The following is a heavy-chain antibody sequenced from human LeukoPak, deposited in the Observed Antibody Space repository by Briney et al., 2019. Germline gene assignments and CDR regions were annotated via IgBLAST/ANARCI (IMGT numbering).Heavy chain of an antibody. D-gene: IGHD4-17*01. CDR1: GGTFSSYA. Sequence: ASVKVSCKASGGTFSSYAISWVRQAPGQGLEWMGGISPILGTANYAQKFQGRVTITADESTSTAYMELSRPRSEDTAVYYCARDSPPTVTGYYGMDVWGQGTTVTVSS. CDR3: ARDSPPTVTGYYGMDV. CDR2: ISPILGTA. V-gene: IGHV1-69*01. J-gene: IGHJ6*02.